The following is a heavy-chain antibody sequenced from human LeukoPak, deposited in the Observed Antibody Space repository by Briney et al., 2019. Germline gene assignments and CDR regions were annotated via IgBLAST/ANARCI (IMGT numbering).Heavy chain of an antibody. J-gene: IGHJ3*02. CDR1: GYTFTGYY. D-gene: IGHD2-2*01. CDR3: ARTSGAALVVDDAFDI. Sequence: ASVKVSCKASGYTFTGYYMHWVRQAPGQGLEWMGWINPNSGGTNYAQKLQGRVTMTTDTSTSTAYMELRSLRSDDTAVYYCARTSGAALVVDDAFDIWGQGTMVTVSS. V-gene: IGHV1-2*02. CDR2: INPNSGGT.